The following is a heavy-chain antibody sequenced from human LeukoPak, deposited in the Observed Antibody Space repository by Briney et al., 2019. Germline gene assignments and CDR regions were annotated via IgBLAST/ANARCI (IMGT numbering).Heavy chain of an antibody. CDR3: ARGLSLRPPDPTRVSTWIYMDV. D-gene: IGHD2-2*03. V-gene: IGHV1-69*06. Sequence: GASVTVSCKASGGTFSIYAISWVRQAPGQGLEWMGGIIPISGTANYAQKFQGRVTITADKSTSTAYMELSSLRSEDTAVYYCARGLSLRPPDPTRVSTWIYMDVWGKGTTVTVSS. CDR2: IIPISGTA. J-gene: IGHJ6*03. CDR1: GGTFSIYA.